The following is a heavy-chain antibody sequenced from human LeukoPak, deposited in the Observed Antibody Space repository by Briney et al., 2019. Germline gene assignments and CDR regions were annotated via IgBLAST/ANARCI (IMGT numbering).Heavy chain of an antibody. V-gene: IGHV3-21*01. CDR2: ISSSSSYI. CDR3: ARGMLLLYAIDY. Sequence: NPGGSLRLSCAASGFTFSSYGMHWVRQAPGKGLEWVSSISSSSSYIYYADSVKGRFTISRDNAKNTVYLQMNSLTAEDTAVYYCARGMLLLYAIDYWGQGTLVTVSS. CDR1: GFTFSSYG. J-gene: IGHJ4*02. D-gene: IGHD2-8*01.